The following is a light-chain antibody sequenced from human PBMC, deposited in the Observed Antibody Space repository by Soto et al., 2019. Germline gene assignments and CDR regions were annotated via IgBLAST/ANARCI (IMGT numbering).Light chain of an antibody. CDR3: QQYNNLNP. Sequence: EIVMTQSPATLSVSPGERATLSCRASQSVSSNLAWYQQKPGQAPRLLIYGASTRATGIPARFSGSGSGTEYTLTISSLQSEYFAVYYCQQYNNLNPFGPGTKVDIK. J-gene: IGKJ3*01. CDR1: QSVSSN. CDR2: GAS. V-gene: IGKV3-15*01.